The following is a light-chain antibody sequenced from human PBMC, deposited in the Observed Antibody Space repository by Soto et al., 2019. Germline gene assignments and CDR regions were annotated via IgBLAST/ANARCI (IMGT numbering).Light chain of an antibody. J-gene: IGKJ1*01. CDR3: QQYGSSWT. V-gene: IGKV3-20*01. CDR1: QSVSRSQ. Sequence: EILLTQSPCTLSLSPGERATLSCRAGQSVSRSQLAWYQQKPGHAPSLLIDGASSRATGIPDRFSGSGSGTAFTLTISRLEPEDFAVYYCQQYGSSWTFGQGTKVDIK. CDR2: GAS.